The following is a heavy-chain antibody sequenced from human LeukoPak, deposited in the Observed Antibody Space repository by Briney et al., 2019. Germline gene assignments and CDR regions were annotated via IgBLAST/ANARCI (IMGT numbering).Heavy chain of an antibody. J-gene: IGHJ2*01. CDR2: IYPGDSDT. V-gene: IGHV5-51*01. CDR3: ARLIVVVTGRMYFDL. CDR1: GYISTSQW. D-gene: IGHD2-21*02. Sequence: GESLKISCKCSGYISTSQWIGWVRQMPGKGLEWMGIIYPGDSDTRDSPSFQGQVTILADKALSSPYLQWSSLKASDTAMYYCARLIVVVTGRMYFDLWGRGTLVTVSS.